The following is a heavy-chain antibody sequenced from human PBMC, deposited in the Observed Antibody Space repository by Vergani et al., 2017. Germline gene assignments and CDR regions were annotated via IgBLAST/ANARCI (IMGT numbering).Heavy chain of an antibody. D-gene: IGHD3-22*01. V-gene: IGHV3-9*01. CDR1: GFTFDDYA. Sequence: EVQLVESGGGLVQPGRSLRLSCAASGFTFDDYAMHWVRQAPGKGLEWGSGISWNSGSTGYADSVKCRFTISRDNAKNSLYLQMNSLRAEDTALYYCAKSYDSSGSTAYFDYWGQGTLVTVSS. CDR3: AKSYDSSGSTAYFDY. J-gene: IGHJ4*02. CDR2: ISWNSGST.